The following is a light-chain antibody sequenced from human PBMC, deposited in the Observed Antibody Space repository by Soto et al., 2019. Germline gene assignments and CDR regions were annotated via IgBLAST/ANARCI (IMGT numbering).Light chain of an antibody. J-gene: IGLJ2*01. CDR1: SSDVGGYNY. CDR3: CSYAGSSSVV. CDR2: DVS. V-gene: IGLV2-11*01. Sequence: QSALTQRRSVSGSPGQSVTISCTGTSSDVGGYNYVSWYQQHPGKAPKLMIYDVSKRPSGVPDRFSGSKSGNTASLTISGLQAEDEADYYCCSYAGSSSVVFGGGTKLTVL.